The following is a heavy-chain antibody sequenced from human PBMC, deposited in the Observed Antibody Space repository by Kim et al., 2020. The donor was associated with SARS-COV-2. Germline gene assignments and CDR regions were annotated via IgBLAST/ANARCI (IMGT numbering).Heavy chain of an antibody. CDR3: ARDYYGDYALEF. D-gene: IGHD4-17*01. V-gene: IGHV3-48*02. Sequence: YYADCVKGRFHIPRDNAKNSLYLQMNSLRDEDTAVYYCARDYYGDYALEFWGQGTLITVSS. J-gene: IGHJ4*02.